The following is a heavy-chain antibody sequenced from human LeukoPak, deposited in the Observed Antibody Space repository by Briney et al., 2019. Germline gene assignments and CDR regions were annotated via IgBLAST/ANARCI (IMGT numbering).Heavy chain of an antibody. D-gene: IGHD1-1*01. J-gene: IGHJ4*02. V-gene: IGHV3-48*01. CDR1: GFPCIEYS. Sequence: GGSLRLSCTASGFPCIEYSMNWVRQAPGKGLEWISYIGIDSGNTKYADSVRGRFTISTDKAKNSLYLQMNSLRVEDTAVYYCARDHNYAFDNWGQGTLVSVAS. CDR3: ARDHNYAFDN. CDR2: IGIDSGNT.